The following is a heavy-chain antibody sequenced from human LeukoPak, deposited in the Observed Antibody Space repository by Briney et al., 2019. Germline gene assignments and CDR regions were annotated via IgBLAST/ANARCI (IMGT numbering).Heavy chain of an antibody. CDR2: IWYDGSNK. D-gene: IGHD3-3*01. V-gene: IGHV3-33*06. Sequence: GGSLRLSCAASGFTFSSYGMHWVRQAPGKGLEWVAVIWYDGSNKYYGDSVKGRFTISRDNSKNTLYLQMNSLRAEDTAVYYCAKALPNFDFWNGLSYYYMDVWGKGTTVTVSS. J-gene: IGHJ6*03. CDR1: GFTFSSYG. CDR3: AKALPNFDFWNGLSYYYMDV.